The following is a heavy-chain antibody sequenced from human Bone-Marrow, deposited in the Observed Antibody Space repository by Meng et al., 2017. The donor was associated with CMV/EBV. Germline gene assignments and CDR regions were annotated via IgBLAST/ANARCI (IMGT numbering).Heavy chain of an antibody. CDR2: INPRDGST. D-gene: IGHD1-26*01. Sequence: SCKASGYTFPNYFIHWVRQAPGQGLEWMGIINPRDGSTSYPQKFQGRITMTRDTSTNTVHVELSSLTSEDTAVYYCARDEWNGSYPNWGQGTLVTVSS. V-gene: IGHV1-46*01. CDR1: GYTFPNYF. CDR3: ARDEWNGSYPN. J-gene: IGHJ4*02.